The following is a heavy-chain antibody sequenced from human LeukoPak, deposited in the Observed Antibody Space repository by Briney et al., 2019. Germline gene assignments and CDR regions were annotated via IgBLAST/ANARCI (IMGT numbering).Heavy chain of an antibody. J-gene: IGHJ4*02. D-gene: IGHD3-22*01. CDR2: IIPIFGTA. Sequence: ASVKVSCKASGGTFISYAISWVRQAPGQGLEWMGGIIPIFGTANYAQKLQGRVTMTTDTSTSTAYMELRSLRSDDTAVYYCARDDYYYDSSGYYIALIDYWGQGTLVTVSS. V-gene: IGHV1-69*05. CDR1: GGTFISYA. CDR3: ARDDYYYDSSGYYIALIDY.